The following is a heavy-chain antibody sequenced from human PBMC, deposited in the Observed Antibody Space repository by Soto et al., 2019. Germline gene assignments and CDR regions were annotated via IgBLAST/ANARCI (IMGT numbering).Heavy chain of an antibody. V-gene: IGHV4-59*12. Sequence: SETLSLTCTVSGGSISSYYWSWIRQPPGKGLEWIGYIYYSGSTNYNPSLKSRVTISVDTSKNQFSLKLSSVTAADTAVYYCAGECSGGSCYSGVGVDYYYYYMDVWGKGTTVTVSS. CDR3: AGECSGGSCYSGVGVDYYYYYMDV. CDR2: IYYSGST. J-gene: IGHJ6*03. D-gene: IGHD2-15*01. CDR1: GGSISSYY.